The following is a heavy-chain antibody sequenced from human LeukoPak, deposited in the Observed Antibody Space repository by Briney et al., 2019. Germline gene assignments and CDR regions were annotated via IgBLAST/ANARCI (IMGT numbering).Heavy chain of an antibody. J-gene: IGHJ6*02. Sequence: PSETLSLTCTVSGGSISSYYWSWIRQPPGKGLEWIGYIYYSGSTNYNPSLKSRVTISVDTSKNQFSLKLSSVTAADTAVYYCARSNPLYYGMDVWGQGTTVTVSS. CDR1: GGSISSYY. CDR2: IYYSGST. CDR3: ARSNPLYYGMDV. V-gene: IGHV4-59*08.